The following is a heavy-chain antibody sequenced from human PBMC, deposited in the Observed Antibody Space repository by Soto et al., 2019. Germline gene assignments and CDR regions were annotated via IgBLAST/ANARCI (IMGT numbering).Heavy chain of an antibody. V-gene: IGHV1-69*02. D-gene: IGHD3-10*01. CDR1: GDTFSFHT. CDR3: ATSYGSGYRAFDY. CDR2: VNPILSMS. J-gene: IGHJ4*02. Sequence: QVQMVQSGAEVKKPGSSVKVSCKASGDTFSFHTINWVRQAPGLGLEWMGRVNPILSMSNYAQKFQGRVTMTADKSTSTAYMELRSLRSEDTAFYYCATSYGSGYRAFDYWGQGALVTVSS.